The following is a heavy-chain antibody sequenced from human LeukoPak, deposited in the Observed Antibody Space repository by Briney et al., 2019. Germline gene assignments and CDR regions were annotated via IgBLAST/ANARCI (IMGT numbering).Heavy chain of an antibody. CDR2: IYSGGTT. J-gene: IGHJ5*02. CDR1: GFTVSSNY. Sequence: GGSLRLSCAASGFTVSSNYMSWVRQAPGKGLEWVSVIYSGGTTYYADSVKGRFTISRDNSNNTLYLQMNSLRAEDTAVYYCARHRYYYDSSGYYYQPWGQGTLVTVSS. CDR3: ARHRYYYDSSGYYYQP. D-gene: IGHD3-22*01. V-gene: IGHV3-53*01.